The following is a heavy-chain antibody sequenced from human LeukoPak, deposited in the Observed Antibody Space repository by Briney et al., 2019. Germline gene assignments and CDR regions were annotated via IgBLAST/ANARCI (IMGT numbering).Heavy chain of an antibody. D-gene: IGHD3-3*01. CDR3: AKGTLPYYDFWSSHYFDY. V-gene: IGHV3-23*01. CDR1: GFTFSSYA. J-gene: IGHJ4*02. Sequence: GGSLRLSCAASGFTFSSYAMSWVRQAPGKGLEWVSAISGSGGSTYYADSVKGRFTISRDNSKNTLYLQMNSLRAEDTAVYYCAKGTLPYYDFWSSHYFDYWGQGTLVTVSS. CDR2: ISGSGGST.